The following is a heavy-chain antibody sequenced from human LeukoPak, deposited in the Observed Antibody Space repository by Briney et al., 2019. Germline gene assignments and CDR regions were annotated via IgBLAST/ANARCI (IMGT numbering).Heavy chain of an antibody. CDR2: IANNGDI. CDR3: AKTARVFEY. V-gene: IGHV4-59*08. Sequence: SETLSLTCTVSGFSISSSYWSWIRQSPGKGLECIGYIANNGDINYNPSLKIRVTISMDTSNNQLSLRLSSVIAADTAVYFCAKTARVFEYWGQGILVTVSS. J-gene: IGHJ4*02. CDR1: GFSISSSY.